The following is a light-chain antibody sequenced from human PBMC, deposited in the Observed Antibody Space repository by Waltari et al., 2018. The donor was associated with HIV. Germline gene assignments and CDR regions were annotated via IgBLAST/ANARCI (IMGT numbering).Light chain of an antibody. CDR2: DAS. J-gene: IGKJ2*01. CDR1: QSISNY. V-gene: IGKV3-11*01. Sequence: EIVLTQSQATLSLSPGERATLSCRASQSISNYLAWYQQRPGQAPRLLIYDASNRATGIPARFRGSGYGTDFTLTISSLEPEDFAVYFCHQRSDWRTFGQGTKLEIK. CDR3: HQRSDWRT.